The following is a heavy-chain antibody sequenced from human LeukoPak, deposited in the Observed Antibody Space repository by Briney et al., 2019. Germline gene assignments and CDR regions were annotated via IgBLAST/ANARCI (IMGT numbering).Heavy chain of an antibody. CDR2: IIAIFGTE. CDR3: ARGEESDGEYDY. J-gene: IGHJ4*01. Sequence: ASMKLSCKASGGTFSSYAISWVRQAPGQGLEWMGGIIAIFGTENYAQKFQGRVTITTDESTSTAYMELSSLRAEDTAVYFCARGEESDGEYDYWGQKTLVTVSS. D-gene: IGHD5-24*01. CDR1: GGTFSSYA. V-gene: IGHV1-69*05.